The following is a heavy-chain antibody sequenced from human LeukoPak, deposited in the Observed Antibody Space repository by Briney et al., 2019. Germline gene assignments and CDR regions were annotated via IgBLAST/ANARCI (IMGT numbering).Heavy chain of an antibody. CDR3: ASTFPYCSSGTCAL. CDR2: ISPDGNPE. D-gene: IGHD2-15*01. J-gene: IGHJ4*02. V-gene: IGHV3-7*01. CDR1: GLTLSSYW. Sequence: PGGSLRLSCAASGLTLSSYWMTWVRQGPGKGLEWVATISPDGNPENYVDSVKGRFSISRDNAKNSLFLQMRSLRAEDTAMYYCASTFPYCSSGTCALGGQGTLVTVSS.